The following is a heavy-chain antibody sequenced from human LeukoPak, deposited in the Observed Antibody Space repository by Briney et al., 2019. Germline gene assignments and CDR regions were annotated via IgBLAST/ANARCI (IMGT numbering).Heavy chain of an antibody. Sequence: ASVKVSCKASGYTFTSYDINWVRQATGQGLEWMGRMNPNSGNTGYAQKFQGRVTMTRNTSISTAYMELSSLRSEDTAVYYCARAMLWFGDYWFDPWGQGTLVTVSS. CDR3: ARAMLWFGDYWFDP. CDR1: GYTFTSYD. D-gene: IGHD3-10*01. CDR2: MNPNSGNT. V-gene: IGHV1-8*01. J-gene: IGHJ5*02.